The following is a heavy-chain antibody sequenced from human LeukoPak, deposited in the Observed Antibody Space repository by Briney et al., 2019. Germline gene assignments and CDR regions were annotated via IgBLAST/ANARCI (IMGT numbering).Heavy chain of an antibody. Sequence: SETLSLTCTVSGGSISSYYWSWIRQPPGKGLEWIGHIYTSGSTNYNPSLRSRVTMSVDMSKNQFSLKLRSVTAADTAVYYCARGFTGYYDSSGYYSHLDAFDIWGQGTMVTVSS. CDR3: ARGFTGYYDSSGYYSHLDAFDI. D-gene: IGHD3-22*01. V-gene: IGHV4-4*07. CDR1: GGSISSYY. CDR2: IYTSGST. J-gene: IGHJ3*02.